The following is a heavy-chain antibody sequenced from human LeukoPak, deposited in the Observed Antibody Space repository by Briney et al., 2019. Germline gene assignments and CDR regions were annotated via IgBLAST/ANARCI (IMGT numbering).Heavy chain of an antibody. CDR1: GGSTRSSSVY. CDR2: IYSSGTT. Sequence: SETLSLTCTVSGGSTRSSSVYWGWIRQPPGMGLEWIGSIYSSGTTYYNPSLRSRVTISVDTSKNQFSLNLDSVTAADTAVYYCARLEGAYSNYVHYYYGMDVWGQGTTVTVSS. J-gene: IGHJ6*02. CDR3: ARLEGAYSNYVHYYYGMDV. V-gene: IGHV4-39*01. D-gene: IGHD4-4*01.